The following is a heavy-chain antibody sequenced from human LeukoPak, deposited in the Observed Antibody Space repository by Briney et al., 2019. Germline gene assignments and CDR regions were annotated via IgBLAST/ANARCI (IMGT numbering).Heavy chain of an antibody. CDR3: ARDRRDYYDSSGPFDY. J-gene: IGHJ4*02. Sequence: GMSLRLSCAASGFTFSIYGMHCVRQAPGRGLEWVTVISYDGSNNYYADSVKGRFTISRDNSKNTLYLQMNSLRAEDTAVDYCARDRRDYYDSSGPFDYWGQGTLVAVSS. V-gene: IGHV3-30*03. D-gene: IGHD3-22*01. CDR1: GFTFSIYG. CDR2: ISYDGSNN.